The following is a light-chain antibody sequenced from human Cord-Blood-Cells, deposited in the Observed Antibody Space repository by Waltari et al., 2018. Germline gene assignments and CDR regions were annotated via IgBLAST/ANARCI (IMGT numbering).Light chain of an antibody. J-gene: IGLJ3*02. V-gene: IGLV2-11*01. CDR3: CSYAGSYTLV. CDR2: DVS. Sequence: QSALTQPRSVSGSPGQSVTISCTGTSSDVVGYNYFSWYQQHPGKAPKLMVYDVSKRPSGGPDRLSGSKSGNTASLTISGLQAEDEADYSCCSYAGSYTLVFGGGTKLTVL. CDR1: SSDVVGYNY.